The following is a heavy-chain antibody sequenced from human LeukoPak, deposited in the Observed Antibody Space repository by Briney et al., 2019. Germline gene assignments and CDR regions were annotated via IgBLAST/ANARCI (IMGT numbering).Heavy chain of an antibody. CDR2: IYYRGST. Sequence: SETLSLTCTVSGGSISTYYWSWIRQPPGKGLEWIGYIYYRGSTNYNPSLKSRVTISVDTSKNQFSLKLSSVTAADTAVYYCARDLGYHFDFWGQGTLVTVSS. J-gene: IGHJ4*02. D-gene: IGHD5-18*01. V-gene: IGHV4-59*01. CDR3: ARDLGYHFDF. CDR1: GGSISTYY.